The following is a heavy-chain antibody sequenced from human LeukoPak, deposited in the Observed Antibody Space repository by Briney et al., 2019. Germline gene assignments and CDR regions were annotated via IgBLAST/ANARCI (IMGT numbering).Heavy chain of an antibody. V-gene: IGHV4-34*01. D-gene: IGHD3-10*01. CDR3: ARAITGPVDY. CDR2: INHSGST. Sequence: SETLSLTCAVYGGSFSGYYWSWIRQPPGKGLEWIGEINHSGSTNYNPSLKSRVTISVDTSKNQFSLKLSSVTAADMAVYYCARAITGPVDYWGQGTLVTVSS. CDR1: GGSFSGYY. J-gene: IGHJ4*02.